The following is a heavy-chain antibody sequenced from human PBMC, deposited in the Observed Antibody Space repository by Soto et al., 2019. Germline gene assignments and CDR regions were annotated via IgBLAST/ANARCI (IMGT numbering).Heavy chain of an antibody. CDR2: MYYDGSDE. J-gene: IGHJ4*02. CDR3: AKDYSSTSYGINY. V-gene: IGHV3-33*06. CDR1: GFTFSSYG. Sequence: QVQLVESGGGVVQPGRSLRLSCAACGFTFSSYGMHWVRQAPGKGLEWVAVMYYDGSDEYYADSVKGRFTISRDNSKNTRYLQINGLRAEDTAIYYCAKDYSSTSYGINYWGQGTLVSVSS. D-gene: IGHD6-19*01.